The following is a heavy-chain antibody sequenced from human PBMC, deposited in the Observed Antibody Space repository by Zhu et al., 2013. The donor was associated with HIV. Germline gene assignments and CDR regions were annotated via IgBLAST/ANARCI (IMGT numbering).Heavy chain of an antibody. CDR1: GGTFSSYP. V-gene: IGHV1-69*06. D-gene: IGHD6-6*01. CDR3: ARGVIATQYYGMDV. CDR2: IIPIFGTT. J-gene: IGHJ6*02. Sequence: QVQLVQSGAEVKKPGSSVKVSCKASGGTFSSYPISWVRQAPGQGLEWMGGIIPIFGTTNYAQKFQGRVMITADKSTSSAYLELSSLTSDDTAVYYCARGVIATQYYGMDVVGPRDHGHRL.